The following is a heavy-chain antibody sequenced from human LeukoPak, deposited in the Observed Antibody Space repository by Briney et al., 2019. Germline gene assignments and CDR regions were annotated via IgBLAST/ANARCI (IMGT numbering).Heavy chain of an antibody. CDR1: GGSFSGYY. J-gene: IGHJ4*02. Sequence: KPSETLSLTCAVYGGSFSGYYWSWIRQPPGKGLEWIGEINHSGSTNYNPSLRSRVTISVDTSKNQFSLKLSSVTAADTAVYYCAREVLDYSGSGTYYRHFDFWGQGTLVTVSS. CDR2: INHSGST. V-gene: IGHV4-34*01. CDR3: AREVLDYSGSGTYYRHFDF. D-gene: IGHD3-10*01.